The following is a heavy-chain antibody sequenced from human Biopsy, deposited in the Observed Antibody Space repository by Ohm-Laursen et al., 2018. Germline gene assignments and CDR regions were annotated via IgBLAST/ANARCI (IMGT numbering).Heavy chain of an antibody. J-gene: IGHJ5*02. V-gene: IGHV4-4*07. CDR3: ARDRDRRGWFDP. CDR2: IYTSGIT. CDR1: GGSLSSYS. Sequence: PSETLSLTCTVSGGSLSSYSWSWIRQPAGKGLEWIGQIYTSGITNYNPSLKSRVTMSVDTSKNKFSLRVSSGTAADTAVYYCARDRDRRGWFDPWGQGTLVTVSS. D-gene: IGHD1-14*01.